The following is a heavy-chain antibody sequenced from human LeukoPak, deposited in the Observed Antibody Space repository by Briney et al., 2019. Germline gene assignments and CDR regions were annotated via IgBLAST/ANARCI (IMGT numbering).Heavy chain of an antibody. CDR2: ISAYNGNT. J-gene: IGHJ4*02. D-gene: IGHD2-21*01. CDR1: GYTFTSYG. V-gene: IGHV1-18*01. Sequence: GASVKVSCKASGYTFTSYGISWVRQAPGQGLEWMGWISAYNGNTNYAQKLQGRVTMTTDTSTSTAYMELRSLRSDDTAVYYCARGYSPSIRTIGNDYWGQGTLVTVSS. CDR3: ARGYSPSIRTIGNDY.